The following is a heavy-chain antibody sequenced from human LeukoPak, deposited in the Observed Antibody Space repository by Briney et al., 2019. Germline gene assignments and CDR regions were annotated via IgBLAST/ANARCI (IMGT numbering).Heavy chain of an antibody. CDR1: GYTFTGYY. CDR2: INPNSGGT. CDR3: ARSGGAAPDWFDP. V-gene: IGHV1-2*02. D-gene: IGHD4-23*01. Sequence: GSVKVSCKASGYTFTGYYMHWVRQAPGQGLEWMGWINPNSGGTNYAQKFQGRVTMTRDTSISTAYMELSRLRSDDTAVYYCARSGGAAPDWFDPWGQGTLVTVSS. J-gene: IGHJ5*02.